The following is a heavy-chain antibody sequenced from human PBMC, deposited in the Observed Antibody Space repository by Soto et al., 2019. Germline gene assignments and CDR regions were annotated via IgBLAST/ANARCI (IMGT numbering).Heavy chain of an antibody. CDR3: AHIPNYYQYYWFDP. CDR2: FYWDDDK. V-gene: IGHV2-5*02. J-gene: IGHJ5*02. Sequence: QITLKESGPTLVKHTQTLTLTCTFSGFSLTTRGVGVGWIRQPPGKALECLELFYWDDDKRYSPSLQSRLSITKDTSKNQVVLTMTNVDPVDTATYYCAHIPNYYQYYWFDPWGQGTLVSVSS. D-gene: IGHD3-10*01. CDR1: GFSLTTRGVG.